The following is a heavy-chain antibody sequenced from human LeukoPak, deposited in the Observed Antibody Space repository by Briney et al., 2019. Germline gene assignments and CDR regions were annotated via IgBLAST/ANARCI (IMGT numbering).Heavy chain of an antibody. CDR1: GYSFTHYW. CDR2: IYPDDSDT. Sequence: GESLKISCKGSGYSFTHYWIAWVRQMPGKGLEWMGIIYPDDSDTRYSPSFQGQVTFSADKSISTAYLQCSSLKASDTAMYYCARGRGRQATDAFDIWGQGTMVTVSS. V-gene: IGHV5-51*01. D-gene: IGHD3-16*01. J-gene: IGHJ3*02. CDR3: ARGRGRQATDAFDI.